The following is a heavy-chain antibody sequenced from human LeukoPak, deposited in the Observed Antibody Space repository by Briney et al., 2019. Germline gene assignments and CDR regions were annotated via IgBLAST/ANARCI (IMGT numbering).Heavy chain of an antibody. D-gene: IGHD2-2*01. CDR3: ARAIRYQLLSDY. CDR1: GYTFSTYD. Sequence: SVKVSCKTSGYTFSTYDINWVRQPAGQGLEWMGWMNPNSGNTGCAQKLQRRATITRDTSLTTAYLELSSLRSEDTAVYYCARAIRYQLLSDYWGQGTLVTVSS. V-gene: IGHV1-8*03. J-gene: IGHJ4*02. CDR2: MNPNSGNT.